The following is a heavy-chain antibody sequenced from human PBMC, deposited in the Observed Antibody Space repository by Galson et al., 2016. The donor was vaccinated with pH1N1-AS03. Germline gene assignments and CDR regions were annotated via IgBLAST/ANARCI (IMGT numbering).Heavy chain of an antibody. D-gene: IGHD1-26*01. V-gene: IGHV3-7*03. CDR3: ARDLYSGSYYEDY. CDR1: GFTFSSYW. CDR2: IKGDGSEK. Sequence: SLRLSCAASGFTFSSYWLTWVRQAPGKGLEWVANIKGDGSEKYYADSVKGRFTISRDNAKNSLYLQMNSLRAEDTAVYYCARDLYSGSYYEDYWGQGTLVTVSS. J-gene: IGHJ4*02.